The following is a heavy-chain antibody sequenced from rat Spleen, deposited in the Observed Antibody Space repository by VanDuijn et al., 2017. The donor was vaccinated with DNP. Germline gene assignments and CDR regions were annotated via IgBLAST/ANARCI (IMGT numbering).Heavy chain of an antibody. CDR2: ITDTGDGT. J-gene: IGHJ3*01. CDR3: TSNPHIRTAAPFDY. Sequence: EVQLVESGGGPVQPGRSLKISCIASGFIFSNYWMTWIRQAPGKGLEWVASITDTGDGTYYSDSVKGRFSISRDNAKSTLYLQVNSLRSEDTATYFCTSNPHIRTAAPFDYWGQGTLVTVSS. CDR1: GFIFSNYW. D-gene: IGHD3-8*01. V-gene: IGHV5-31*01.